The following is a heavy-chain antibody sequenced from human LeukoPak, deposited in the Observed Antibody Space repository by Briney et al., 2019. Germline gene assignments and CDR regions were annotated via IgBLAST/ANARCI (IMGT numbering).Heavy chain of an antibody. D-gene: IGHD3-3*01. Sequence: PSETLSLTCAVSGYSISSGYYWGWIRPPPGKGLEWIGSIYHSGSTYYNPSLKSRVTISVDTSKNQFSLKPSSVTAADTAVYYCARLGQNDFWSGYYLDYWGQGTLVTVSS. J-gene: IGHJ4*02. V-gene: IGHV4-38-2*01. CDR2: IYHSGST. CDR1: GYSISSGYY. CDR3: ARLGQNDFWSGYYLDY.